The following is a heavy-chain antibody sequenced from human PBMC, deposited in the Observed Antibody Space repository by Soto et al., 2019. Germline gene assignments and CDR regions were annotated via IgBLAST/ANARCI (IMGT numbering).Heavy chain of an antibody. CDR3: ARGGRGYYGSGSGGWFDP. D-gene: IGHD3-10*01. J-gene: IGHJ5*02. CDR2: IYSGGST. Sequence: EVQLVESGGGLVQPGGSLRLSCAASGFTVSSNYMSWVRQAPGKGLEWVSVIYSGGSTYYADSVKGRFTISRDNSKNTRYLQMNSLRAEDTAVYYCARGGRGYYGSGSGGWFDPWGQGTLVTVSS. V-gene: IGHV3-66*01. CDR1: GFTVSSNY.